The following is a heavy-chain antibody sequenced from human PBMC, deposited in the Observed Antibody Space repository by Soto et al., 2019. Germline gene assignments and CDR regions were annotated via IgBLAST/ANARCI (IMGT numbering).Heavy chain of an antibody. V-gene: IGHV4-39*01. Sequence: SETLSLTCTVSGGSISSSSYYWGWIRQPPGKGLEWIGSIYYSGSTYYNPSLKSRVTISVDTSKNQFSLKLSSVTAADTAVYYCERHCHGYDILTGYYSPPRTWFDPWGQGTLVXVSS. CDR1: GGSISSSSYY. J-gene: IGHJ5*02. CDR2: IYYSGST. D-gene: IGHD3-9*01. CDR3: ERHCHGYDILTGYYSPPRTWFDP.